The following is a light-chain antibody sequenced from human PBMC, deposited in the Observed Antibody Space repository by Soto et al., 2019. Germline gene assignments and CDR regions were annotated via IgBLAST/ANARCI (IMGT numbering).Light chain of an antibody. CDR3: QQAQSSPLT. J-gene: IGKJ4*01. Sequence: DLQMTQSPSSVSASVGDRVTITCRASQGISRWLAWYQQKPGKAPKLLIYAASSLQVGVPSRFSGSGSGTDFTLTITSLQPEDFATYYCQQAQSSPLTFGAGTKVDIK. CDR1: QGISRW. V-gene: IGKV1-12*01. CDR2: AAS.